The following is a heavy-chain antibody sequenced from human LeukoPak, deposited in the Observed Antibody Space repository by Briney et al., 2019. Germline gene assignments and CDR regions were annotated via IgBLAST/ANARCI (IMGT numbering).Heavy chain of an antibody. V-gene: IGHV4-39*02. CDR1: GGFISSSSYY. CDR2: IYYSGRT. J-gene: IGHJ5*02. CDR3: ARMAGVAGRLNWFDP. Sequence: RPSETLSLTCTVSGGFISSSSYYWGWIRQPPGKGLEWIGDIYYSGRTYYNPSLRSRVSISLDTSMHHFSLALSSVTAADTAVYYCARMAGVAGRLNWFDPWGQGTLVTVSS. D-gene: IGHD6-19*01.